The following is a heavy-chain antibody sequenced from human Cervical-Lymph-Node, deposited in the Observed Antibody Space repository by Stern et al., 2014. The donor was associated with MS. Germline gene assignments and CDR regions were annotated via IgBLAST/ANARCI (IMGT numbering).Heavy chain of an antibody. CDR2: IPDSGST. J-gene: IGHJ5*02. V-gene: IGHV4-61*02. CDR1: GGSISSSGYY. CDR3: ATTRWDLFTWNWFDP. D-gene: IGHD1-26*01. Sequence: QVQLVESGPGLVKPSQTLSLTCTVSGGSISSSGYYWSWIRQPADKGLEWIGRIPDSGSTYYNPSLKSRVTILMETAKNQFSLRLPSLTAADTAVYYCATTRWDLFTWNWFDPWGQGTLVTVSS.